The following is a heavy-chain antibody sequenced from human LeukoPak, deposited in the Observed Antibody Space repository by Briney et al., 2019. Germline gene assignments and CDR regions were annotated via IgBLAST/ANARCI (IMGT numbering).Heavy chain of an antibody. D-gene: IGHD3-10*01. CDR1: GGSFSGYC. CDR2: INHSGST. Sequence: SETLSLTCAVYGGSFSGYCWSWIRQPPGKGLEWIGEINHSGSTNYNPSLKSRVTISVDTSKNQFSLKLSSVTAADTAVYYCARVARGGSGSYYSEYFQHWGQGTLVTVSS. V-gene: IGHV4-34*01. J-gene: IGHJ1*01. CDR3: ARVARGGSGSYYSEYFQH.